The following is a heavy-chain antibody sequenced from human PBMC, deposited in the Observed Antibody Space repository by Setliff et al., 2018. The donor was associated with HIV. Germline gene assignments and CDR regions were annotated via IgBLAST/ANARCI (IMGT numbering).Heavy chain of an antibody. CDR1: GDSIGTYS. CDR2: IYGSGST. J-gene: IGHJ5*01. V-gene: IGHV4-4*09. D-gene: IGHD1-7*01. CDR3: AKRAVQDGTVTSSNWFES. Sequence: PSETLSLTCAVSGDSIGTYSLHWLRQPPGKGLEWIGYIYGSGSTGDNPSLTSRVTMSTDTPNNRFALKLTSVTAEDPAVYYCAKRAVQDGTVTSSNWFESWGQGTLVTVSS.